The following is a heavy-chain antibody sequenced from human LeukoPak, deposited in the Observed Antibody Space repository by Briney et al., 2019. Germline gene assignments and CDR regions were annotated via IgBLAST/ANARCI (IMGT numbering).Heavy chain of an antibody. CDR2: MYHSGST. J-gene: IGHJ4*02. CDR1: GGSISSGAYY. Sequence: SETLSLTCTVSGGSISSGAYYWSWIRQPPGKGLEWIGYMYHSGSTYYNPSLKSRVTISVDRSKNQFSLKLSSVTAADTAVYYCARGPTASPQFDYWGLGTLSPSPQ. D-gene: IGHD4-11*01. V-gene: IGHV4-30-2*01. CDR3: ARGPTASPQFDY.